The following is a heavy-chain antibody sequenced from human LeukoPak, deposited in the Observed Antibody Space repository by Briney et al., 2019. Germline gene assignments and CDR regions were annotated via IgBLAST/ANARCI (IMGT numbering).Heavy chain of an antibody. J-gene: IGHJ4*02. D-gene: IGHD6-19*01. CDR2: IYYSGST. CDR3: ATVYSSGWYYFDY. CDR1: GGSISSYY. V-gene: IGHV4-59*01. Sequence: SSETLSLTCTVSGGSISSYYWSWIRQPPGKGLEWIGYIYYSGSTNYNPSLKSRVTISVDTSKNQFSLKLSSVTAADTAVYYCATVYSSGWYYFDYWGQGTLVTVSS.